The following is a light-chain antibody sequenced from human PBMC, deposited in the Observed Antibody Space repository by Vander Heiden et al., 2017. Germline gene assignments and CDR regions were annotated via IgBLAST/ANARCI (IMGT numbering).Light chain of an antibody. CDR1: PDISNY. Sequence: DLQMTSSPSSLSASVGDRVSITCQASPDISNYLNWYQQKPGKAPKLLIYDASNLETGVPSRFSGSGSGTDFTCTISSLQPEDIATYYCQQYDNLPLTFGGGTKVEIK. CDR2: DAS. V-gene: IGKV1-33*01. J-gene: IGKJ4*01. CDR3: QQYDNLPLT.